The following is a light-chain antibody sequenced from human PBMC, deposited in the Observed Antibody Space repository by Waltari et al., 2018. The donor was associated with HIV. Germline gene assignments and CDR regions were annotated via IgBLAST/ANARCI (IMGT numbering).Light chain of an antibody. CDR3: QQTYSLPYT. J-gene: IGKJ2*01. CDR1: QSANSY. V-gene: IGKV1-39*01. CDR2: AAS. Sequence: DIQMTQSPSSLSASVGDRVTITCRARQSANSYVNWCQQKPWKAPKLLIYAASSLRCGVTSRFSGSGSGTDFTLTIISLQPEDFATYYCQQTYSLPYTFGQGTKLEIK.